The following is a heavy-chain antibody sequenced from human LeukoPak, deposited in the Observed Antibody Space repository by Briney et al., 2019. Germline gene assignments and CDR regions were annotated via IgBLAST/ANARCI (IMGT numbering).Heavy chain of an antibody. V-gene: IGHV5-51*01. D-gene: IGHD6-19*01. Sequence: GESLKISCKGSGYSFTSNWIGWVRQMPGKGLEWMGIIHPGDSDTRDSPSFQGQVTISADKSIGTAYLQWSSLKASDTAMYYCARRESSSGRYVNWGQGTLVTVSS. J-gene: IGHJ4*02. CDR1: GYSFTSNW. CDR3: ARRESSSGRYVN. CDR2: IHPGDSDT.